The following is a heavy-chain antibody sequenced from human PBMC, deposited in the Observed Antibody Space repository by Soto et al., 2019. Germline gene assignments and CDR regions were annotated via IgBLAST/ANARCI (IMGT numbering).Heavy chain of an antibody. CDR3: ARAGCDGGSCYTLVGLRYGMDV. V-gene: IGHV3-30-3*01. J-gene: IGHJ6*02. CDR1: GFTFSSYA. CDR2: ISYDGNNK. Sequence: QVQLVESGGGVVQPGRSLRLSCAASGFTFSSYAMYWVRQAPGKGLEWMTVISYDGNNKYYADSVKGRFTISRDNSKNTRYLQMSSLRAEDTAVYYCARAGCDGGSCYTLVGLRYGMDVWGQGTTVTVSS. D-gene: IGHD2-15*01.